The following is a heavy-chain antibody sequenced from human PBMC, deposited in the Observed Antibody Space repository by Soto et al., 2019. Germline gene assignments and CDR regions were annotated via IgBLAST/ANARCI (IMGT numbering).Heavy chain of an antibody. J-gene: IGHJ5*02. V-gene: IGHV4-34*01. D-gene: IGHD3-10*01. Sequence: PSETLSLTCAVYGGSFSGYYWRWIRQPPGKGLEWIGEINHSGSTNYNPSLKSRVTISVDTSKNQFSLKLSSVTAADTAVYYCARGGITMVRGVINWFDPWGQGTLVTVSS. CDR1: GGSFSGYY. CDR3: ARGGITMVRGVINWFDP. CDR2: INHSGST.